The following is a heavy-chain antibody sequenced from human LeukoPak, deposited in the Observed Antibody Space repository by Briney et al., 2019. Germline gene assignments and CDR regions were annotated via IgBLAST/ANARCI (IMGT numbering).Heavy chain of an antibody. Sequence: PGGSLRPSCAASGFTFSSYSMNWVRQAPGKGLEWVSYISSSSSTIYYADSVKGRFTISRDNAKNSLYLQMNSLRAEDTAVYYCAGEIYDSSGYYDYWGQGTLVTVSS. CDR1: GFTFSSYS. D-gene: IGHD3-22*01. CDR3: AGEIYDSSGYYDY. CDR2: ISSSSSTI. V-gene: IGHV3-48*01. J-gene: IGHJ4*02.